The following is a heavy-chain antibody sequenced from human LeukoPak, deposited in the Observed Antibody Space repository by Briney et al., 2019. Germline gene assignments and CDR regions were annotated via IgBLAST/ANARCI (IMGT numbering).Heavy chain of an antibody. Sequence: PSETLSVTRTVSGGSLSSGRYYWSWIRQPPGKGLEWIGFIYYIGGTNYNPSLKSRVTISVDTSKNQVYLKLSSVTAADTAVYYCARDVGYCSSTSCAWVTDYWGQGTLVTVSS. CDR3: ARDVGYCSSTSCAWVTDY. J-gene: IGHJ4*02. CDR2: IYYIGGT. D-gene: IGHD2-2*01. V-gene: IGHV4-61*01. CDR1: GGSLSSGRYY.